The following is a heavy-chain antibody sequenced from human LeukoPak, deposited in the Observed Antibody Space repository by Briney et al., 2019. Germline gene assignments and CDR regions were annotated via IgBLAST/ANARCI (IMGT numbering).Heavy chain of an antibody. CDR3: ARDLKWEPRANAFDI. J-gene: IGHJ3*02. V-gene: IGHV1-2*02. Sequence: GASVKVSCKASGYTFTGYYLHWVRQAPGQGLEWMGWINPNSGATNYAQRFQGRVTMTRDTSISTAYMELSRLRSDDTAVYYCARDLKWEPRANAFDIWGQGTMVIVSS. CDR2: INPNSGAT. CDR1: GYTFTGYY. D-gene: IGHD1-26*01.